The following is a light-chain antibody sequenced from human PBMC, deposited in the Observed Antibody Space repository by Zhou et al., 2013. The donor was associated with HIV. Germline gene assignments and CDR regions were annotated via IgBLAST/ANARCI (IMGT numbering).Light chain of an antibody. Sequence: DIQMTQSPSSLSASVGDRVTITCRASQGISNYLAWYQQKPGKVPKLLIYAASTLQSGVPSRFSGSGSGTEFTLTINSLQPDDFATYYCQQYNSYSWTFGQGTKVEIK. J-gene: IGKJ1*01. CDR2: AAS. V-gene: IGKV1-27*01. CDR3: QQYNSYSWT. CDR1: QGISNY.